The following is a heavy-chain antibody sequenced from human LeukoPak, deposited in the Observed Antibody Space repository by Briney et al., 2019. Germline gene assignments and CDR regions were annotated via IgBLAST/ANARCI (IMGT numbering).Heavy chain of an antibody. CDR3: ARDGSTGAVDFDY. D-gene: IGHD7-27*01. CDR2: TKQDGGEK. V-gene: IGHV3-7*05. Sequence: GGSLRPSCAASGFTFSSYWMSWVRQAPGKGLEWVASTKQDGGEKYYVDSVKGRFTISRDNAKSSLYLQMNSLRAEDTAVYYCARDGSTGAVDFDYWGQGTLVTVSS. CDR1: GFTFSSYW. J-gene: IGHJ4*02.